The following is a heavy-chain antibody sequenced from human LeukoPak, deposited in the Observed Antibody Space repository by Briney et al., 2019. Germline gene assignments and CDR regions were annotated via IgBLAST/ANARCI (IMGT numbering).Heavy chain of an antibody. CDR2: IIPIFGIA. D-gene: IGHD2-15*01. CDR1: GGTFSSYA. J-gene: IGHJ4*02. Sequence: SVKVSXKASGGTFSSYAISWVRQAPGQGLEWMGRIIPIFGIANYAQKFQGRVTITTDESTSTAYMELSSLRSEDTAVYYCARGEAVWVVAATPFDYWGQGTLVTVSS. CDR3: ARGEAVWVVAATPFDY. V-gene: IGHV1-69*05.